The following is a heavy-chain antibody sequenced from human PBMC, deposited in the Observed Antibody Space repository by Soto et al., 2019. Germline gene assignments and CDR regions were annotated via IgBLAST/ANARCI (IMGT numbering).Heavy chain of an antibody. Sequence: PGESLKISCKGSGYSFTSYWISWVRQMPGKGLEWMGRIDPSDSYTNYSPSFQGHVTISADKSISTAYLQWSSLKASDTAMYYCAILRFLDWLSSDYYGMDVWGQGTTVTVSS. V-gene: IGHV5-10-1*01. CDR3: AILRFLDWLSSDYYGMDV. CDR2: IDPSDSYT. CDR1: GYSFTSYW. J-gene: IGHJ6*02. D-gene: IGHD3-3*01.